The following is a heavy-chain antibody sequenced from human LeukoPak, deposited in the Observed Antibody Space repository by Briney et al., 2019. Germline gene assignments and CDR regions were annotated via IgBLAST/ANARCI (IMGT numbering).Heavy chain of an antibody. CDR3: ARIMDTAMVSIFDY. CDR2: IYTSGST. J-gene: IGHJ4*02. Sequence: SETLSLTCTVSGGSISSYYWSWIRQPAGKGLEWIGRIYTSGSTNYNPSLKSRVTMSVDTSKNQLSLKLSSVTAADTAVYYCARIMDTAMVSIFDYWGQGTLVTVSS. D-gene: IGHD5-18*01. V-gene: IGHV4-4*07. CDR1: GGSISSYY.